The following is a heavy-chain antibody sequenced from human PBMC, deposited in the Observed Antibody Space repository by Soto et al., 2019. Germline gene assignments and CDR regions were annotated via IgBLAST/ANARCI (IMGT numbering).Heavy chain of an antibody. D-gene: IGHD3-16*01. J-gene: IGHJ4*02. Sequence: SETLSLTCAVSGGSISSRDSYRGWIRQPPGKGLEWIGSFHYSGSTYYNPSLKSRVTISVDTSKNQLSLRVTSVTAADTAVYYCARGFGRSHFDYWGQGTLVTVS. CDR2: FHYSGST. CDR3: ARGFGRSHFDY. CDR1: GGSISSRDSY. V-gene: IGHV4-39*01.